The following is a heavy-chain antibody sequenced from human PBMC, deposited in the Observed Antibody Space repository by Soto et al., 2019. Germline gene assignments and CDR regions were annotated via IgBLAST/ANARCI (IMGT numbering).Heavy chain of an antibody. Sequence: GGSLRLSCSASGFTFSSYAMHWVRQAPGKGLEYVSAISSNGGSTYDADSVKGRFTISRDNSKNTLYLQMSSLRPEDTAVYYCVKALKSTASGSRAFDIWGQGPMVTVSS. CDR3: VKALKSTASGSRAFDI. V-gene: IGHV3-64D*08. D-gene: IGHD6-13*01. J-gene: IGHJ3*02. CDR1: GFTFSSYA. CDR2: ISSNGGST.